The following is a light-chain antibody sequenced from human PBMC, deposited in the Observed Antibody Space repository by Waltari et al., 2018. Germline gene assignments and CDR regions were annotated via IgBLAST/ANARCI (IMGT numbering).Light chain of an antibody. CDR3: QQYFSTPQT. Sequence: DIVMTQSPDSLAVSLGERATINCKSSQSVLYSSNNKNYLAWYQQKPGQPPKLLIYWASTRESGVPDRFSGSGSGTDFALTISSLQADDVAVYYCQQYFSTPQTFGQGTKVEIK. CDR1: QSVLYSSNNKNY. V-gene: IGKV4-1*01. CDR2: WAS. J-gene: IGKJ1*01.